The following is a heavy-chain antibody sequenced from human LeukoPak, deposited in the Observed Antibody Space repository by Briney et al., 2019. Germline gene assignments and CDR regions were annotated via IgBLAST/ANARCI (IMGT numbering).Heavy chain of an antibody. Sequence: GGSLRLSCAASGFTFSSYAMTWVRQAPGKGLEWVSAIGGSGGSTYYADSVKGRFTISRDNSKNTLYLQMNSLRAEDTAVYYCAKDAGYSSRWPDYCGQGTLVTVSS. D-gene: IGHD6-19*01. CDR3: AKDAGYSSRWPDY. J-gene: IGHJ4*02. CDR1: GFTFSSYA. CDR2: IGGSGGST. V-gene: IGHV3-23*01.